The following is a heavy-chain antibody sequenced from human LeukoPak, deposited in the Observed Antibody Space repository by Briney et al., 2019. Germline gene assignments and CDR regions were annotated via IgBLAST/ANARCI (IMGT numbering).Heavy chain of an antibody. CDR3: ARRGYNYGPKKTYLHYYYMDV. V-gene: IGHV1-2*02. CDR1: GYTFTGYY. J-gene: IGHJ6*03. D-gene: IGHD5-18*01. CDR2: INTKCGEI. Sequence: ASVKVSCKASGYTFTGYYIHWVRQAPGQGLEWMGWINTKCGEINYGQHFQGRVTMTRDTSISTAYMELSRLRADDTAIFYCARRGYNYGPKKTYLHYYYMDVWGTGTTVTVSS.